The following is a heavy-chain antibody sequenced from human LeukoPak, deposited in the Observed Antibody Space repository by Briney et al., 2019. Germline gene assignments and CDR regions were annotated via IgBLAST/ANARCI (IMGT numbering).Heavy chain of an antibody. CDR2: ISSSSSYI. CDR1: RFTFSSYT. V-gene: IGHV3-21*01. Sequence: GGSLRLSCAASRFTFSSYTMNWVRQAPGKGLEWVSSISSSSSYIYYADSVKGRFTISRDNAKNSLYLQMNSLRAEDTAVYYCARALSESSGYYYDYYYYYMDVWGKGTTVTVSS. D-gene: IGHD3-22*01. CDR3: ARALSESSGYYYDYYYYYMDV. J-gene: IGHJ6*03.